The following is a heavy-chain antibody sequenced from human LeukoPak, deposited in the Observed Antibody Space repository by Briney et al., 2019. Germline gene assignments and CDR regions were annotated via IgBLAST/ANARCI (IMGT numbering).Heavy chain of an antibody. CDR3: ARFSTTVTTDGFDY. J-gene: IGHJ4*02. V-gene: IGHV3-48*03. Sequence: GGSLRLSCAASGFTFSSYEMNWVRQAPGKGLEWVSYISSSGSTIYYADSVKGRFTISRDNAKNSLYLQMNSLRAEDTAVYYCARFSTTVTTDGFDYWGQGTLVTVSS. CDR1: GFTFSSYE. CDR2: ISSSGSTI. D-gene: IGHD4-11*01.